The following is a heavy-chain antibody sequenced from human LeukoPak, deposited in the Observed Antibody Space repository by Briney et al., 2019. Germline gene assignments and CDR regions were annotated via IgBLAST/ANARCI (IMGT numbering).Heavy chain of an antibody. CDR1: GGSISSGSYY. J-gene: IGHJ5*02. V-gene: IGHV4-61*02. CDR3: ARGPGAMIFLRS. Sequence: PSQTLSLTCTVSGGSISSGSYYWSWIRQPAGKGLEWIGRIYTSGSTNYNPSLKSRVTISVDTSKNQFSLKLSSVTAADTAVYYCARGPGAMIFLRSWGQGTLVTVSS. D-gene: IGHD3-22*01. CDR2: IYTSGST.